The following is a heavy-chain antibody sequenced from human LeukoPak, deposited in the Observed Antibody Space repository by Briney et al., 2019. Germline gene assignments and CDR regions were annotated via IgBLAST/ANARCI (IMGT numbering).Heavy chain of an antibody. J-gene: IGHJ4*02. D-gene: IGHD2-15*01. V-gene: IGHV4-59*08. CDR2: ISYSGST. Sequence: PSETLSLTCTVSGVSISSYHWSWIRQPPGKGLDWIGYISYSGSTNYNPSLKSRVTISVDTSKNQFSLNLSSVTAADTAVYYCARRYCSGGSCYPRHFDFWGQGTLVTVSS. CDR3: ARRYCSGGSCYPRHFDF. CDR1: GVSISSYH.